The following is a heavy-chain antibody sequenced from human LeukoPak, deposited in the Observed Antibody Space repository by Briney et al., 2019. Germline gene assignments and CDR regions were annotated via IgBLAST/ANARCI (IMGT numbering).Heavy chain of an antibody. J-gene: IGHJ4*02. Sequence: RSGGSLRLSCAASGFTFSNHWMHWVRQAPGKGLMWVSRINRDGSRTDYADSVKGRFTISRDNAKNSLYLQMNSLRAEDTAVYFCARGLYSSTTYYFDYWGQGTLVTVSS. V-gene: IGHV3-74*01. D-gene: IGHD6-13*01. CDR1: GFTFSNHW. CDR2: INRDGSRT. CDR3: ARGLYSSTTYYFDY.